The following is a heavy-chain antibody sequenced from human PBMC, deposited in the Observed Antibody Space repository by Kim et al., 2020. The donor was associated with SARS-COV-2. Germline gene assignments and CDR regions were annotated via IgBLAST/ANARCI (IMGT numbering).Heavy chain of an antibody. D-gene: IGHD3-22*01. V-gene: IGHV4-34*01. CDR3: ARGRITMIGDAFDI. J-gene: IGHJ3*02. Sequence: NPSLKSRGTITIAPSTTKFSLKLSSVTAADTAVYYCARGRITMIGDAFDIWGQGTMVTVSS.